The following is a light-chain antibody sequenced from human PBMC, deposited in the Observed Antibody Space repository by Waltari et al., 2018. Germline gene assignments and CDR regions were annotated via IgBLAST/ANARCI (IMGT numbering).Light chain of an antibody. V-gene: IGLV2-8*01. CDR1: SSDIGGYNY. J-gene: IGLJ2*01. CDR3: SSYAGSNVV. Sequence: QSALTQPPSASGSPGQSVTISCTGTSSDIGGYNYVSWYQQHPGKAPKLMIYEVTKRPSGVPDRFSGSKSGNTASRTVSGRQAEDEADYYCSSYAGSNVVFGGGTKLTVL. CDR2: EVT.